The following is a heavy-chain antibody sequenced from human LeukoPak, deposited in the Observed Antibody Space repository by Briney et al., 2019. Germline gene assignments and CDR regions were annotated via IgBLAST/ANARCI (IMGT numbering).Heavy chain of an antibody. J-gene: IGHJ6*03. D-gene: IGHD4-11*01. CDR3: ARAPKGMTTVRYYYYYYMDV. V-gene: IGHV4-31*03. CDR1: GGSISSGGYY. CDR2: IYYSGST. Sequence: SQTLSLTCTVSGGSISSGGYYWSWIRQHPGKGLDWIGYIYYSGSTYCNPSLKSRATISVDTSKNQFSLGLTSVTAADTSVYYCARAPKGMTTVRYYYYYYMDVWGEGTTVTVSS.